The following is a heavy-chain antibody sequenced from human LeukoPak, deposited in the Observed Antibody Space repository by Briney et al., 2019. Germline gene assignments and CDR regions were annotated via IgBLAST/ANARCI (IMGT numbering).Heavy chain of an antibody. V-gene: IGHV3-21*04. CDR3: ARGSGYSSSWFVHDAFDI. J-gene: IGHJ3*02. D-gene: IGHD6-13*01. CDR2: ISSSSSYI. Sequence: GGSLRLSCAASGFTFSSYSMNWVRQAPGKGLEWVSSISSSSSYIYYADSVKGRFTISRDNAKNSLYLQTNSLRAEDTAVYYCARGSGYSSSWFVHDAFDIWGQGTMVTVSS. CDR1: GFTFSSYS.